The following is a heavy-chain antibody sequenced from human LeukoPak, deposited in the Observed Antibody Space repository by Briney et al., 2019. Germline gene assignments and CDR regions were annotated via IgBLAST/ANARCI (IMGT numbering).Heavy chain of an antibody. D-gene: IGHD3-22*01. CDR1: GFTFSSYW. J-gene: IGHJ4*02. V-gene: IGHV3-74*01. CDR3: AKLGHTSGYYARHPDC. Sequence: PGGSLRLSCAASGFTFSSYWMHWVRQAPGKGLVWVSRIKSDGSSTSYADSVKGRFTISRDNAKNTLYLQMNSLRAEDTALYYCAKLGHTSGYYARHPDCWGQGSLVTVSS. CDR2: IKSDGSST.